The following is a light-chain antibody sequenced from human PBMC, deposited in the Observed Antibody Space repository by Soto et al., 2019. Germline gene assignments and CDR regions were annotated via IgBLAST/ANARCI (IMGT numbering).Light chain of an antibody. CDR1: QSLLYRSINKNY. V-gene: IGKV4-1*01. CDR3: QRYYNTPLT. CDR2: WAS. Sequence: DILMTQSPESLTVSVGERATINCKSSQSLLYRSINKNYLAWYQQKPGQPPKLLIYWASTRESGVPDRFSGSGSGTDFTLTISNVQAEDVAVYYCQRYYNTPLTFGGGTKVEIK. J-gene: IGKJ4*01.